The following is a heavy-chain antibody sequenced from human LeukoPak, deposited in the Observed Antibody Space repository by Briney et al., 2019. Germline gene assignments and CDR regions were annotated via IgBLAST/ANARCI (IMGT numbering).Heavy chain of an antibody. CDR2: IHYSGST. CDR3: ARLGRKTSVVPPDFDC. J-gene: IGHJ4*02. CDR1: GGSIRSGY. Sequence: SETLSLTCTVSGGSIRSGYWSWVRQPPGKGLEWIGYIHYSGSTNYNASLKSRVTMSVDMSKNQFSLKLTSATAADTAVYYCARLGRKTSVVPPDFDCWGQGTLVTVSS. V-gene: IGHV4-59*01. D-gene: IGHD4-23*01.